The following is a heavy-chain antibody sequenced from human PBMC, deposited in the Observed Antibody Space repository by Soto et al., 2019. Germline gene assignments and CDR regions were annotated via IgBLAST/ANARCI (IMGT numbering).Heavy chain of an antibody. CDR3: ARANLGYYDSSGTFDY. V-gene: IGHV1-3*01. Sequence: ASVKVSCKASGYTFTSYAMHWVRQAPGQRLEWMGWINAGNGNTKYSQKFQGRVTITRDTSASTAYMELSSLRSEDTAVYYCARANLGYYDSSGTFDYWGEGTLVTVS. D-gene: IGHD3-22*01. CDR1: GYTFTSYA. J-gene: IGHJ4*02. CDR2: INAGNGNT.